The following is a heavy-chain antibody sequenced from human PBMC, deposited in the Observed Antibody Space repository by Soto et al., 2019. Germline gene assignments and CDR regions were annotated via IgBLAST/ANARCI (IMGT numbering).Heavy chain of an antibody. CDR2: ISGSGGST. CDR3: AKATRSYYYDSSGFNFEY. V-gene: IGHV3-23*01. D-gene: IGHD3-22*01. Sequence: GGSKRLSCAASGLTFGSYAMSWVSQTQGKGLEWVSAISGSGGSTYYADSVKGRFTISRDNSKNTLYLQMNSLRAEDTAVYYCAKATRSYYYDSSGFNFEYWGKGTLVTVSS. CDR1: GLTFGSYA. J-gene: IGHJ4*02.